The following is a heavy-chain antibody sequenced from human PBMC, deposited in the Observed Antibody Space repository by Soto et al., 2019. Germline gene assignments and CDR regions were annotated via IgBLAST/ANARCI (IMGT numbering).Heavy chain of an antibody. CDR2: INPNSGGT. CDR1: GYTFTGYY. Sequence: ASVKVSCKASGYTFTGYYMHWVRQAPGQGLEWMGWINPNSGGTNYAQKFQGRVTMTRDTSISTAYMELSRLRSDDTAVCYCARDLLRGHDYGDYVGGMDVWGQGTTVTVSS. CDR3: ARDLLRGHDYGDYVGGMDV. J-gene: IGHJ6*02. D-gene: IGHD4-17*01. V-gene: IGHV1-2*02.